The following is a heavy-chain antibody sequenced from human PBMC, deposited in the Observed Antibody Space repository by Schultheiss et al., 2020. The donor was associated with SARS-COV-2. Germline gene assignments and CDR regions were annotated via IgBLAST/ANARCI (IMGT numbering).Heavy chain of an antibody. V-gene: IGHV5-51*01. J-gene: IGHJ3*02. CDR1: GYSFPSYW. D-gene: IGHD2-2*01. CDR3: AKDMAREGFSSTSPGAFDI. CDR2: IYPGDSDT. Sequence: GESLKISCKGSGYSFPSYWIGWVRQVPGKGLEWMGIIYPGDSDTRYSPSFQGQVTISADKSISTAYLQWSSLKASDTALYYCAKDMAREGFSSTSPGAFDIWGQGTMVTVSS.